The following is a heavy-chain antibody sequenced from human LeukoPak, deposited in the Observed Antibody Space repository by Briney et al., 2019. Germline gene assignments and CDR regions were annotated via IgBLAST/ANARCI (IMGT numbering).Heavy chain of an antibody. CDR3: ARVQRWLQLRYYFDY. D-gene: IGHD5-24*01. V-gene: IGHV1-46*03. J-gene: IGHJ4*02. Sequence: ASVKVSCKASGYTFTSYYMHWVRQAPGQGLEWMGIINPSGGSTSYAQKFQGRVTMTRDTSTSTVYMELSSLRSEDTAVYYCARVQRWLQLRYYFDYWGQGTLATVSS. CDR2: INPSGGST. CDR1: GYTFTSYY.